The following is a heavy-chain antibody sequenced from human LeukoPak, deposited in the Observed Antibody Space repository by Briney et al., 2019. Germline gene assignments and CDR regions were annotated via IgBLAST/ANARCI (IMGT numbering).Heavy chain of an antibody. CDR3: AKVLPPRGGRSGWYETNDY. Sequence: GGSLRLSCAASGFTFSSYAMSWVRQAPGKGLEWVSAISVNGGASYADSVKGRFTISRDNSKNALYLQMSSLRADDTAVYYCAKVLPPRGGRSGWYETNDYWGQGTLVTVSS. J-gene: IGHJ4*02. CDR2: ISVNGGA. CDR1: GFTFSSYA. V-gene: IGHV3-23*01. D-gene: IGHD6-19*01.